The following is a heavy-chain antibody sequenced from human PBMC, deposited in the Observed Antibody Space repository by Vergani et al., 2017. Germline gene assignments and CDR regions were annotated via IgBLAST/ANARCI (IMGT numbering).Heavy chain of an antibody. J-gene: IGHJ4*02. CDR1: GYTFTGYY. V-gene: IGHV1-2*02. CDR3: ARGRLSGYDSDY. CDR2: INPNSGNT. Sequence: QVQLVQSGAEVKKPGASVKVSCKASGYTFTGYYMHWVRQAPGQGLEWMGWINPNSGNTNYAQKLQGGVTMTTDTSTSTAYMELRSLRSDDTAVYYCARGRLSGYDSDYWGQGTLVTVSS. D-gene: IGHD5-12*01.